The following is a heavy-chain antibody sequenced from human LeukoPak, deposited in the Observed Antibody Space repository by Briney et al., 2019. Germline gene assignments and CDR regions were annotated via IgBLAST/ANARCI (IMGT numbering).Heavy chain of an antibody. Sequence: GGSLRLSCAASGFTFSDYYMSWIRQAPGKGLEWVSYISSSGSTIYYADSVKGRFTISRDNSKNTLYLQMNSLRAEDTAVYYCAKVITMVRGVNMDVWGKGTTVTVSS. CDR1: GFTFSDYY. CDR3: AKVITMVRGVNMDV. CDR2: ISSSGSTI. J-gene: IGHJ6*03. V-gene: IGHV3-11*04. D-gene: IGHD3-10*01.